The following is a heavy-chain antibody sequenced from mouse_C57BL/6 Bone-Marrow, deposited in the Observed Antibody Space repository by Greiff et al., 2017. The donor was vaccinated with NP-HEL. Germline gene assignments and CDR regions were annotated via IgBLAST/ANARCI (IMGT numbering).Heavy chain of an antibody. CDR2: ISSGGSCT. D-gene: IGHD1-1*01. CDR3: ARHYDSNYFDY. CDR1: GFTFSSYG. Sequence: EVKVVESGGDLVKPGGSLKLSCAASGFTFSSYGMSWVRQTPDKRLEWVATISSGGSCTYYPDSVKGRFTISRDNAKNTLYLQMRSLKSEDTAMYYCARHYDSNYFDYWGQGTTLTVSS. V-gene: IGHV5-6*01. J-gene: IGHJ2*01.